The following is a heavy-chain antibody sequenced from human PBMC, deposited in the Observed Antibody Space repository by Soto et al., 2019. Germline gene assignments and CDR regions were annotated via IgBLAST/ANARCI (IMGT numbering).Heavy chain of an antibody. V-gene: IGHV4-31*02. CDR1: GASTVSHYH. D-gene: IGHD1-26*01. J-gene: IGHJ4*02. Sequence: QVQLQESGPGLVKPSQTLSLTCSVSGASTVSHYHWTWIRQPPGKGLEWMGYLFNSGTTFYNPSLTSRLSVTRHTSVKHVSLALRPATAAASAVFDCALAMGPTTALAYWGQGTLIT. CDR3: ALAMGPTTALAY. CDR2: LFNSGTT.